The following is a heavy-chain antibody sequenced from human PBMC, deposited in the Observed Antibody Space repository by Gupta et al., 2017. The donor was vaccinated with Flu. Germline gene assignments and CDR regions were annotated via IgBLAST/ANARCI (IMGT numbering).Heavy chain of an antibody. J-gene: IGHJ4*02. CDR2: IKQDGSEK. Sequence: WVANIKQDGSEKYYVDSVKGRFTISRDNAKNSLYLQMNSLRAEDTAVYYCAREHRGRVRAYCSSTSCYLPDYWGQGTLVTVSS. CDR3: AREHRGRVRAYCSSTSCYLPDY. V-gene: IGHV3-7*01. D-gene: IGHD2-2*01.